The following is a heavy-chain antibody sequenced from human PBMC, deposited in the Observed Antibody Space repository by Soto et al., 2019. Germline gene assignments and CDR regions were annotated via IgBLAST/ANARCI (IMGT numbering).Heavy chain of an antibody. D-gene: IGHD2-21*02. CDR1: GDSIISSNYY. CDR2: MYNSGST. V-gene: IGHV4-61*01. J-gene: IGHJ6*02. CDR3: ARDLWGYCGTDCYPLDV. Sequence: PSETLSLTCTVSGDSIISSNYYWAWIRQSPGKGLEWIGYMYNSGSTDYNPSLKSRVTISVDTSKNQFSLKLNSVTAADTAVYYCARDLWGYCGTDCYPLDVWGQGTTVTVSS.